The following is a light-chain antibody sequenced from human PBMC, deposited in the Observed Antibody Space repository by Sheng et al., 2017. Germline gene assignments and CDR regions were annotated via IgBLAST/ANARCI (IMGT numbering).Light chain of an antibody. CDR1: LSISNY. J-gene: IGKJ3*01. Sequence: DIQMTQSPSSLSASVGYRVTITCRASLSISNYLAWYQQKPGKVLKLLIYDASTLQSGVPSRFSGSGSGTDFTLTISSLHPEDVATYYCQKYNSAPRTFGPGTKVDIK. V-gene: IGKV1-27*01. CDR2: DAS. CDR3: QKYNSAPRT.